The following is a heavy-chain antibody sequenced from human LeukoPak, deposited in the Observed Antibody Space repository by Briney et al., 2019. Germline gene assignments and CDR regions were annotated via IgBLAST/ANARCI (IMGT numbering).Heavy chain of an antibody. CDR1: GGSFSSGSYY. D-gene: IGHD4-17*01. V-gene: IGHV4-61*01. Sequence: SETLSLTCTVSGGSFSSGSYYWSWIRQPPGKGLEWIGYIYYSASTNYNPSLKSRVTISVDTSNNQFSLKLSSVTAADTAVYYCASKSTDHGELRFDYWGQGTLVTVSS. CDR2: IYYSAST. CDR3: ASKSTDHGELRFDY. J-gene: IGHJ4*02.